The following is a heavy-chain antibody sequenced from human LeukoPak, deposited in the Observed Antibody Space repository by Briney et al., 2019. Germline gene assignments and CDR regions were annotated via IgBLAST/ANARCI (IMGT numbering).Heavy chain of an antibody. Sequence: SETLSLTCTVSGYSISSGYYWGWIRQPPGKGLEWIGSIYYSGSTYYNPSLKSRVTISVDTSKNQFSLKLSSVTAADTAVYYCARDDILTGYYPFDYWGQGTLVTVSS. D-gene: IGHD3-9*01. CDR2: IYYSGST. V-gene: IGHV4-38-2*02. CDR3: ARDDILTGYYPFDY. CDR1: GYSISSGYY. J-gene: IGHJ4*02.